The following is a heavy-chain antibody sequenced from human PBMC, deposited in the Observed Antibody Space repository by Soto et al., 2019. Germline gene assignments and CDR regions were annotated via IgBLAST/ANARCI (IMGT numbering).Heavy chain of an antibody. J-gene: IGHJ4*02. V-gene: IGHV1-69*06. CDR2: IIPMFGTP. Sequence: QVQLVQSGAEVKKPGSSVKVSCKASGGTFSSHGITWVRQAPGQGLEWMGGIIPMFGTPKYAQRFKGRVSITADKSTTTAYMELSSLRSEDTAVYYCAIGSVVVMGAATGGMIYWGKGALVTVSS. CDR1: GGTFSSHG. D-gene: IGHD2-21*01. CDR3: AIGSVVVMGAATGGMIY.